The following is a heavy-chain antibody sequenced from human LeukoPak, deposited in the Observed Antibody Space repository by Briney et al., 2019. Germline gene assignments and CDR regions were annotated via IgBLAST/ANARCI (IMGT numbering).Heavy chain of an antibody. CDR2: IYYSGST. CDR3: ARQRGYSYGLYYFDY. V-gene: IGHV4-30-4*01. Sequence: SETLSLTCAVSGGSISSGDYYWSWIRQPPGKGLEWIGYIYYSGSTYYNPSLESRVIISVDTSKNQVSLKLSSVTAADKAVYYCARQRGYSYGLYYFDYWGQGTLVTVSS. CDR1: GGSISSGDYY. D-gene: IGHD5-18*01. J-gene: IGHJ4*02.